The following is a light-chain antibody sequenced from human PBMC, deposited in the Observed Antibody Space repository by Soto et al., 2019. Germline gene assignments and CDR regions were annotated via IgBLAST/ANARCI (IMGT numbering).Light chain of an antibody. J-gene: IGLJ3*02. CDR1: SSDIGGYNY. CDR3: SSYTRQSTVV. V-gene: IGLV2-14*01. Sequence: QSALAQPASVSGSPGQPITISCTGTSSDIGGYNYVSWYQQHPGKAPKLIIYDVSERPSGVSNRFSGSKSGNTASLTISGLQGDDEAEYYCSSYTRQSTVVFGGGTKVTVL. CDR2: DVS.